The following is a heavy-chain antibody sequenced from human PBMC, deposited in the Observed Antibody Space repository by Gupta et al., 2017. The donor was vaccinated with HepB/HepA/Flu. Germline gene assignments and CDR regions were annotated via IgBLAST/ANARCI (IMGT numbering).Heavy chain of an antibody. CDR2: TYFRSGYYS. CDR3: ARGQMSTFDI. D-gene: IGHD5/OR15-5a*01. CDR1: GAMISRSSVA. V-gene: IGHV6-1*01. J-gene: IGHJ3*02. Sequence: QVQLQLSGPGLVKSPQTLSLTCVMLGAMISRSSVAWNWLRQSPLRGLEWLGRTYFRSGYYSDYAVSVKSRITFTPDTSKNQFSLQLNSVTPDDTAIYYGARGQMSTFDIWGQGTMVTGSS.